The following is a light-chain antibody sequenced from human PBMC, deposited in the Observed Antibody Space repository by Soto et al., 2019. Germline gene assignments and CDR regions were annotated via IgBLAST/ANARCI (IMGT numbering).Light chain of an antibody. CDR2: GAS. CDR1: QTVNNNY. CDR3: QQYNNWPWT. V-gene: IGKV3-15*01. J-gene: IGKJ1*01. Sequence: EIVLTQSPATLSVSPGERATLSCRASQTVNNNYLAWCQQKPGQAPRLLIYGASKRATGFPARFSGSGSGTDFTLTISSLQSEDFAVYYCQQYNNWPWTFGQGTKVDIK.